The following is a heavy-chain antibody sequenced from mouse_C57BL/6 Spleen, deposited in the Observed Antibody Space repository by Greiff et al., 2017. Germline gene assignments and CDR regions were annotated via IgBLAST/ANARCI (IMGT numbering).Heavy chain of an antibody. J-gene: IGHJ2*01. CDR1: GFNIKDYY. D-gene: IGHD1-1*01. CDR3: TTDYYGSSYPYYFDY. CDR2: LDPEDGDT. Sequence: EVKLVESGAELVRPGASVKLSCTASGFNIKDYYMHWVKQRPEQGLEWIGRLDPEDGDTEYAPKFQGKATMTADTSSNTAYLQLSSLTSEDTAVYYCTTDYYGSSYPYYFDYWGQGTTLTVSS. V-gene: IGHV14-1*01.